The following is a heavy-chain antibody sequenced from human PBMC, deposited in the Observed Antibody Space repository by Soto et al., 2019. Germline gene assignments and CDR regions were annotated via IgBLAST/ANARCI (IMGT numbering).Heavy chain of an antibody. D-gene: IGHD2-15*01. J-gene: IGHJ4*02. CDR3: TADVPYSWVLNFDF. CDR1: GFTFSDAW. V-gene: IGHV3-15*01. CDR2: IKSKTDSETT. Sequence: EVQLVESGGGLVKPGGSLRLSCAASGFTFSDAWMNWVRQAPGKGLEWVGRIKSKTDSETTDYAAPVKARFTISRDDSKNILYLQMNRLKTGDTAVYYCTADVPYSWVLNFDFWGQGTRGTVSS.